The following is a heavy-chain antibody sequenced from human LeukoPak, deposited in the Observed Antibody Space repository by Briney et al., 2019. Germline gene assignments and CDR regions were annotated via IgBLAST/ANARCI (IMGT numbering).Heavy chain of an antibody. CDR2: IKSDGSST. CDR3: TRRAAALDAFDI. J-gene: IGHJ3*02. D-gene: IGHD6-13*01. CDR1: GFTFDDYG. V-gene: IGHV3-74*01. Sequence: GGSLRLSCAASGFTFDDYGMSWVRQAPGKGLVWVSRIKSDGSSTTYADSVEGRFTISRDNAKNTLYLQMNSLRAEDTAVYYCTRRAAALDAFDIWGQGTMVTVSS.